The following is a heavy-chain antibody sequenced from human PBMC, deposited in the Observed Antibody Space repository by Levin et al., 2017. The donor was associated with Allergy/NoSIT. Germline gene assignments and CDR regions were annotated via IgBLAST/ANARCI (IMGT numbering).Heavy chain of an antibody. V-gene: IGHV3-23*01. J-gene: IGHJ5*02. CDR2: ISSGGDTT. Sequence: PGGSLRLSCAASGFTFSSYAMSWVRQAPGKGLEWVSIISSGGDTTYSADSVRGRFAISRDNSKNTLYLQMNSLRAEDTAVYYCAKALLVVVPAGSRWFDPWGRGTLVTVSS. D-gene: IGHD2-2*01. CDR3: AKALLVVVPAGSRWFDP. CDR1: GFTFSSYA.